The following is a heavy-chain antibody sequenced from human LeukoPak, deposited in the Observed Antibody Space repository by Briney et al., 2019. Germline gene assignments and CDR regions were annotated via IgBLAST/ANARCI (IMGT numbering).Heavy chain of an antibody. CDR3: ARVLPHYDFWSGYYHAFDI. D-gene: IGHD3-3*01. Sequence: SETLSLTCTVSGGSISSYYWSWIRQPAGKGLEWIGRIHNSGNSNYNPSLKSRVTMSVDTSKNQFSLKLSSVTAADTAVYYCARVLPHYDFWSGYYHAFDIWGQGTMVTVSS. CDR1: GGSISSYY. V-gene: IGHV4-4*07. J-gene: IGHJ3*02. CDR2: IHNSGNS.